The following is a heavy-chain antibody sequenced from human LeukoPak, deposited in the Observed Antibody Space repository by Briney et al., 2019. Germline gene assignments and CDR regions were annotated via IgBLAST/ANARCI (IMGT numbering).Heavy chain of an antibody. Sequence: NPSETLSLTCTGSGGSINNRTSFWGGTRQPPGRGLEWIGNVYYTGSTYYNPSLKTRVTISVDKSKNQFPQKLSSVTASETSLYYCGSYNFFSWDYWGQGALVTVSS. CDR3: GSYNFFSWDY. V-gene: IGHV4-39*01. D-gene: IGHD5-24*01. J-gene: IGHJ4*02. CDR1: GGSINNRTSF. CDR2: VYYTGST.